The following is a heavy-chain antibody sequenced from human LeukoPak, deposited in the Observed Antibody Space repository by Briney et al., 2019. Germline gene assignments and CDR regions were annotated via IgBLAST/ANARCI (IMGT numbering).Heavy chain of an antibody. CDR1: GFTFSDYG. Sequence: GGSLRLSCAASGFTFSDYGMHWVRQAPGKGLEWVALIRYDGSNEYYADSVKGRFTISRDSSKSTLYLQMSSLRAEDTAVYYCAKELTVGTTSKNLDYWGQGTLVTVSS. CDR2: IRYDGSNE. D-gene: IGHD1-26*01. J-gene: IGHJ4*02. CDR3: AKELTVGTTSKNLDY. V-gene: IGHV3-30*02.